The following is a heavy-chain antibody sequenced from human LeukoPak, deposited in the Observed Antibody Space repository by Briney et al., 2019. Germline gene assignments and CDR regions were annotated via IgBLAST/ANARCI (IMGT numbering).Heavy chain of an antibody. CDR2: ISYDGSNK. J-gene: IGHJ4*02. CDR1: GFTFSSYA. V-gene: IGHV3-30*18. CDR3: AKDQSDYAGYYFDY. Sequence: GGSLRLSCAASGFTFSSYAMHWVRQAPGKGLEWVAIISYDGSNKFYADSVKGRFTISRDNSKNTLFLQMDSLRAEDTAVYYCAKDQSDYAGYYFDYWGQGTLVTVSS. D-gene: IGHD4-17*01.